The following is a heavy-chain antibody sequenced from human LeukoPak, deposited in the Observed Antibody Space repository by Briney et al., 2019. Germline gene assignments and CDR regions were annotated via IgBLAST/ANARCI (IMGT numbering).Heavy chain of an antibody. Sequence: GGSLRLSCAASGFGFSNYWMGWVRQAPGKRPEWVANMNIDGSERYYADSVKGRFTISRDNARNSVFLQMSGLRVEDTAVYYCARDPVEWELLLDYWGQGTLVTVSS. CDR3: ARDPVEWELLLDY. J-gene: IGHJ4*02. CDR2: MNIDGSER. CDR1: GFGFSNYW. D-gene: IGHD1-26*01. V-gene: IGHV3-7*01.